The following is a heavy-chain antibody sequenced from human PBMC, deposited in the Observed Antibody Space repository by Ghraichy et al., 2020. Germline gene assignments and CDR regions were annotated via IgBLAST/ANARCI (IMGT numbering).Heavy chain of an antibody. V-gene: IGHV3-23*01. CDR1: GFTFSSYA. Sequence: GGSLRLSCAASGFTFSSYAMSWVRQAPGKGLEWVSAISGSGGSTYYADSVKGRFTISRDNSKNTLYLQMNSLRAEDTAVYYCAKDRLESHYYDSSGYGTFDYWGQGTLVTVSS. CDR2: ISGSGGST. J-gene: IGHJ4*02. CDR3: AKDRLESHYYDSSGYGTFDY. D-gene: IGHD3-22*01.